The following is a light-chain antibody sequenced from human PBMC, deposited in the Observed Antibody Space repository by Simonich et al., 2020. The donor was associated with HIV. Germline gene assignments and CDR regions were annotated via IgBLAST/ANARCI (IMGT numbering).Light chain of an antibody. V-gene: IGKV3-15*01. CDR1: QNIAGN. CDR2: YAS. J-gene: IGKJ3*01. Sequence: EIVMTQSPATLSVSPGERPTPSCRASQNIAGNLAWYQHKPGQAPSLLIYYASTRALGVPARFSGSGFGTDFTLTISSMQSEDFAVYYCQQYNNWPSPFTFGPGTEVDIK. CDR3: QQYNNWPSPFT.